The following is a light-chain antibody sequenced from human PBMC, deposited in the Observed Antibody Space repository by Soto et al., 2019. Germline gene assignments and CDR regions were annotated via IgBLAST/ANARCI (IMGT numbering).Light chain of an antibody. CDR1: SSDVGSYNR. J-gene: IGLJ2*01. Sequence: QSALTQPPSVSGSPGQSVTISCTGTSSDVGSYNRVSWYQQPPGTAPKLMIYEVSNRPSGVPDRFSGSKSGNTASLTISGLKAEDEAAYYCSVYTSSRTYLVSGGVTNLTVL. CDR2: EVS. CDR3: SVYTSSRTYLV. V-gene: IGLV2-18*01.